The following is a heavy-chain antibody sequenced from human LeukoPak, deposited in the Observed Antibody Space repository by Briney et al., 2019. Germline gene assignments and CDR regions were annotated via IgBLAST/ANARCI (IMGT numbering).Heavy chain of an antibody. D-gene: IGHD6-13*01. CDR2: ISGSGGST. CDR1: GFPFSSYA. J-gene: IGHJ6*02. V-gene: IGHV3-23*01. CDR3: AKDAARVDYYYYGMDV. Sequence: PGGSLRLSCAASGFPFSSYAMSWVRQAPGKGLEWVSAISGSGGSTYYADSVKGRFTISRDNSKSTLYLQMNSLRAEDTAVYYCAKDAARVDYYYYGMDVWGQGTTVTVSS.